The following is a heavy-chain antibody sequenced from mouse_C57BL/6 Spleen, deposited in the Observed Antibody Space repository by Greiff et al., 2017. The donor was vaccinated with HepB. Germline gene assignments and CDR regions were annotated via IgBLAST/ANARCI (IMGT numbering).Heavy chain of an antibody. CDR2: ISDGGSYT. J-gene: IGHJ2*01. CDR3: AREDYGSSHFDY. D-gene: IGHD1-1*01. CDR1: GFTFSSYA. Sequence: EVQVVESGGGLVKPGGSLKLSCAASGFTFSSYAMSWVRQTPEKRLELVATISDGGSYTYYPDNVKGRFTISRDNAKNNLYLQMSHLKSADTAMYYCAREDYGSSHFDYWGQGTTLTVSS. V-gene: IGHV5-4*01.